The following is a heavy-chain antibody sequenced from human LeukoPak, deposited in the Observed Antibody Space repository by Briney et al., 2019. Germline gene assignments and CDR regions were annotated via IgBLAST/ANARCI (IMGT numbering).Heavy chain of an antibody. CDR1: GYTFTSYG. CDR3: ARDQGGGSYFLGNDAFDI. V-gene: IGHV1-18*01. J-gene: IGHJ3*02. CDR2: ISAYNGNT. D-gene: IGHD1-26*01. Sequence: ASVKVSCKASGYTFTSYGISWVRQAPGQGLEWMGGISAYNGNTNYAQKLQRRVTMTTDTSTSTAYMELRSLRSDDTAVYYCARDQGGGSYFLGNDAFDIWGQGTMVTVSS.